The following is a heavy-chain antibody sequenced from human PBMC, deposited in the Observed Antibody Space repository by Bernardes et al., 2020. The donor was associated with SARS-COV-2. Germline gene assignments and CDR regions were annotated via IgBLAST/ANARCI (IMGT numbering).Heavy chain of an antibody. Sequence: SGPTPLKPTQTLTLTCPFSGFSLSHSGMCVSWIRQPPGKALEWLARIDWDDDKYYSTSLKTRLTISKDTSKNQVVLTMTNMDPVDTATYYCARIRWLRPLDYWGQGTLVTVSS. CDR3: ARIRWLRPLDY. CDR1: GFSLSHSGMC. D-gene: IGHD5-12*01. V-gene: IGHV2-70*11. CDR2: IDWDDDK. J-gene: IGHJ4*02.